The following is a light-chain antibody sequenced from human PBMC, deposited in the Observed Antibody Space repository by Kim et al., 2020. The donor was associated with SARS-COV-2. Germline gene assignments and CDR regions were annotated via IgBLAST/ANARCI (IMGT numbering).Light chain of an antibody. J-gene: IGLJ2*01. CDR3: QSRDSGGNVL. CDR1: SLRSYY. V-gene: IGLV3-19*01. CDR2: GRN. Sequence: SSELTQDPAVSVALGQTVRITCQGDSLRSYYATWYQQKPTQAPLLVIFGRNNRPSGIPDRFSGSTSGSTASLTISGAQAEDEADFYCQSRDSGGNVLFGGGTQLTVL.